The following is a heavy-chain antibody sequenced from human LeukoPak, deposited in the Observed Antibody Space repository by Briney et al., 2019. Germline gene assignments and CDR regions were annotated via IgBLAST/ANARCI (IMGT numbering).Heavy chain of an antibody. D-gene: IGHD2-2*01. CDR3: ARERGPAAMPLSSGGIDY. CDR2: IYYSGST. J-gene: IGHJ4*02. CDR1: GGSISSGGYY. V-gene: IGHV4-31*03. Sequence: PSQTLSLTCTVSGGSISSGGYYWSWIRQHPGKGLEWIGYIYYSGSTNYNPSLKSRVTISVDTSKNQFSLKLSSVTAADTAVYYCARERGPAAMPLSSGGIDYWGQGTLVTVSS.